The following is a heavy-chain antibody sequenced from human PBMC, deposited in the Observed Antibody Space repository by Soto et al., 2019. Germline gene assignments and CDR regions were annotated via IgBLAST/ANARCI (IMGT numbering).Heavy chain of an antibody. Sequence: GESLKISCQGSGYAFINHWITWVRQMPGKGLEWMGRVDPSDSYTTFSPSFQGHVTISADRSISTAYLQWSSLKASDTAMYYCARHSVPNQQLPFDYWGQGTLVTVSS. CDR2: VDPSDSYT. CDR3: ARHSVPNQQLPFDY. D-gene: IGHD6-13*01. V-gene: IGHV5-10-1*01. CDR1: GYAFINHW. J-gene: IGHJ4*02.